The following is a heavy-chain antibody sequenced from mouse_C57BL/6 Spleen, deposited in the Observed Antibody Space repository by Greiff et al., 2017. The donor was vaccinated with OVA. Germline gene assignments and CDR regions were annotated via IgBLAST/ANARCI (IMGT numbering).Heavy chain of an antibody. CDR2: ISNGGGST. CDR1: GFTFSDYY. V-gene: IGHV5-12*01. Sequence: EVQLVESGGGLVQPGGSLKLSCAASGFTFSDYYMYWVRQTPEKRLEWVAYISNGGGSTYYPDTVKGRFTISRDNAKNTLYLQMSRLKSEDTAMYYCARGVITTVVATDYAMDYWGQGTSVTVSS. D-gene: IGHD1-1*01. J-gene: IGHJ4*01. CDR3: ARGVITTVVATDYAMDY.